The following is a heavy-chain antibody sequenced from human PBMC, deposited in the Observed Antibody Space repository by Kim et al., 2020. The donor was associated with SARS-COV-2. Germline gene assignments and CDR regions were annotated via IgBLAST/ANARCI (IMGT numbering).Heavy chain of an antibody. CDR2: INPSGGGT. CDR3: ARDHPRFVDLWGIVGAAPLANGMDV. CDR1: GYTFTSYY. Sequence: ASVKVSCKASGYTFTSYYMHWVRQAPGQGLEWMGIINPSGGGTSYAQRFQGRVTMTRDTSTTTVYMELSSLRSEDTAVYYCARDHPRFVDLWGIVGAAPLANGMDVWGQGTTVTVSS. D-gene: IGHD1-26*01. J-gene: IGHJ6*02. V-gene: IGHV1-46*01.